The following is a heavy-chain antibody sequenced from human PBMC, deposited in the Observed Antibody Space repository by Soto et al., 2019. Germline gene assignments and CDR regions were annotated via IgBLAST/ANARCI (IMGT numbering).Heavy chain of an antibody. Sequence: QVQLQQWGAGLLKPSETLSLTCAVYGGSFSGYYWSWIRQPPGKGLEWIGEINHSGSTNYNPSLKSRVTTSVDTSKNQFSLKLSSVTAADTAVYYCARGGVVRGVIDYWGQGALVTVSS. CDR3: ARGGVVRGVIDY. D-gene: IGHD3-10*01. CDR1: GGSFSGYY. CDR2: INHSGST. V-gene: IGHV4-34*01. J-gene: IGHJ4*02.